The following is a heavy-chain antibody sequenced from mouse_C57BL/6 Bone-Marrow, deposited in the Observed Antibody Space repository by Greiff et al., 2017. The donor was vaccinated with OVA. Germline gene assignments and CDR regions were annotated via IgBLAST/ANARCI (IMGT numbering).Heavy chain of an antibody. J-gene: IGHJ1*03. CDR1: GFTFSDYG. D-gene: IGHD1-1*01. V-gene: IGHV5-17*01. CDR3: ARRDTTVVARGYFDV. CDR2: ISSGSSTI. Sequence: DVKLVESGGGLVKPGGSLKLSCAASGFTFSDYGMHWVRQAPEKGLEWVAYISSGSSTIYYADTVKGRFTISRDNAKNTLFLQMTSLRSEATAMYYCARRDTTVVARGYFDVWGTGTTVTVSS.